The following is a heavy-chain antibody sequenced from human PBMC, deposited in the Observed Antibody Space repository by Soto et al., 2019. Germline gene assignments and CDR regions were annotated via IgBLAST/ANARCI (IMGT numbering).Heavy chain of an antibody. V-gene: IGHV3-7*05. CDR1: GFTFSSYW. CDR2: IKQDGSEK. Sequence: EVQLVESGGGLVQPGGSLRLSCTASGFTFSSYWMNWVHQAPGKGLEWVANIKQDGSEKYYVDSVKGRFTISRDNAKNSLYLQINSLRAEDTAVYYCAGGTGWLSDSWGQGTLVTVSS. D-gene: IGHD6-19*01. CDR3: AGGTGWLSDS. J-gene: IGHJ4*02.